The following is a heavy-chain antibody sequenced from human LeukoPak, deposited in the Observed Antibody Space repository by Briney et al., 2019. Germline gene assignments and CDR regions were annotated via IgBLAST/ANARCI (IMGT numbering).Heavy chain of an antibody. CDR3: VKESSGGPFYDFWSARSPYYGLDV. V-gene: IGHV3-64D*06. CDR2: IGTNGGNT. CDR1: GFTLSNYA. Sequence: TGGSLRLSCSGSGFTLSNYALHWVRQAPGKGLECISAIGTNGGNTYYADSVKGRFTISRDNSKNTLYLQMSSLRVDDTAVYYCVKESSGGPFYDFWSARSPYYGLDVWGQGTTVTVSS. D-gene: IGHD3-3*01. J-gene: IGHJ6*02.